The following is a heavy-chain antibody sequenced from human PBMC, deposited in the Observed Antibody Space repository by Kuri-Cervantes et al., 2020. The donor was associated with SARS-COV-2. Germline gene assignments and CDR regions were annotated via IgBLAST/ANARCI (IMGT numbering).Heavy chain of an antibody. V-gene: IGHV4-59*11. CDR2: IYDSGSS. Sequence: SETLSLTCTVSGDSIRNHFWSWIRQSPGKGLEWIGYIYDSGSSHYNPSPRGRVTISRLTSSNQISLKLNSVTAADTAVYFCARVGVRSYGVLDYWGQGTLVTVSS. CDR1: GDSIRNHF. J-gene: IGHJ4*02. D-gene: IGHD5-18*01. CDR3: ARVGVRSYGVLDY.